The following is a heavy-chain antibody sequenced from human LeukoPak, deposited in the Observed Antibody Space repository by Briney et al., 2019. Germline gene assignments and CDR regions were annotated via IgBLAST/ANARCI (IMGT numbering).Heavy chain of an antibody. CDR3: ARDRSGRGYYLD. J-gene: IGHJ4*02. CDR1: GYTFTGYY. D-gene: IGHD3-3*01. Sequence: ASVKVSCKASGYTFTGYYMHWVRQAPGQGLEWMGWISAYNGNTNYAQKLQGRVTMTTDTSTSTAYMELRSLRSDDTAMYYCARDRSGRGYYLDWGQGTLVTVSS. CDR2: ISAYNGNT. V-gene: IGHV1-18*04.